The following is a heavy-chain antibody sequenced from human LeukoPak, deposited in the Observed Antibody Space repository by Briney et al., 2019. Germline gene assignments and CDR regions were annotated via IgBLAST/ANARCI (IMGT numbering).Heavy chain of an antibody. CDR3: ARVQLPDIVDTNWFDP. CDR1: GYSFTSYW. CDR2: IYPGDSDT. J-gene: IGHJ5*02. Sequence: GESLKISCKGSGYSFTSYWIGWVRQMPGKGLEWMGIIYPGDSDTRYSPSFQGQVTISADKSISTAYLQWSSLKASDTAMYYCARVQLPDIVDTNWFDPWGQGTLVTVSS. V-gene: IGHV5-51*01. D-gene: IGHD5-12*01.